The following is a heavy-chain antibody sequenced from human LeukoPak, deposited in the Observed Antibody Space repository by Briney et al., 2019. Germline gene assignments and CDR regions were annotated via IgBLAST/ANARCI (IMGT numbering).Heavy chain of an antibody. CDR3: AREGMATSRY. J-gene: IGHJ4*02. V-gene: IGHV4-34*01. CDR1: GGSFSSYY. CDR2: INHSGST. D-gene: IGHD5-12*01. Sequence: SETLSLTCAVYGGSFSSYYWSWIRQPPGKGLEWIGEINHSGSTNYNPSLKSRVTISVDTSKNQFSLKLSSVTAADTAVYYCAREGMATSRYWGQGTLVTVSS.